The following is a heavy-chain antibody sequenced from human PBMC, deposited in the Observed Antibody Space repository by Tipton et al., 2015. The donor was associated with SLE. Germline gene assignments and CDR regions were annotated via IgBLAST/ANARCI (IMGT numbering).Heavy chain of an antibody. Sequence: TLSLTCTVSGASVSSFCWNWIRQSPGKGLEWIACVCNSVSTNYDPSLKSRGTISVDTSENHFSLNLNSVTAADTAVYFCARQRGYYDGTPFPPWNFDLWGRGTQVTVSS. J-gene: IGHJ2*01. V-gene: IGHV4-59*08. CDR3: ARQRGYYDGTPFPPWNFDL. D-gene: IGHD3-16*01. CDR2: VCNSVST. CDR1: GASVSSFC.